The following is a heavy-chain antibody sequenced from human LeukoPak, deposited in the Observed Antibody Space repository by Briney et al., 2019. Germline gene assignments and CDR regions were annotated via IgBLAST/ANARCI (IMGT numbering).Heavy chain of an antibody. CDR3: ARQGYDFWSGYHYPFDY. CDR2: IYHSGST. V-gene: IGHV4-38-2*01. D-gene: IGHD3-3*01. Sequence: PSETLSLTCAVSGYSISSGYYWGWFRQPPGKGLEWIGSIYHSGSTYYNPSLKSRVTISADTSKNQFSLKLSSVTAADTAVYYCARQGYDFWSGYHYPFDYWGQGTLVTVSS. J-gene: IGHJ4*02. CDR1: GYSISSGYY.